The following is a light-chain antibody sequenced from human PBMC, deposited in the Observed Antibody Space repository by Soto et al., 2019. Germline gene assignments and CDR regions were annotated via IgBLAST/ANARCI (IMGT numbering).Light chain of an antibody. J-gene: IGKJ1*01. Sequence: DIQMTQSPSTLSVSLGDRVTITCRASQTISILLACYQHKPGNAPKLLIYKASTLKSGVPSRFSGSGSGTEFTLTISSLQPDDFATYYCQQYNSYSPTFGQGTKVDI. CDR1: QTISIL. CDR2: KAS. V-gene: IGKV1-5*03. CDR3: QQYNSYSPT.